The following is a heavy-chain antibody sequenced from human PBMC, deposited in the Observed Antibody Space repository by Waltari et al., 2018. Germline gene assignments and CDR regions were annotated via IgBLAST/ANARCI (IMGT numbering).Heavy chain of an antibody. V-gene: IGHV1-18*01. Sequence: QVQLVQSGAEVKKPGASVKVSCKDSGYTFASLAISWVRQAPGHGLDSMGWMRQAPGTGLEWIGLIRIYTGNTNYAQKYQDRSTQTTDTSTSTAYVELRSLRSDETAVYYCARTSLLAVDGLNHYWGQGTLVTVSS. CDR3: ARTSLLAVDGLNHY. D-gene: IGHD3-3*02. CDR2: IRIYTGNT. J-gene: IGHJ4*02. CDR1: GYTFASLA.